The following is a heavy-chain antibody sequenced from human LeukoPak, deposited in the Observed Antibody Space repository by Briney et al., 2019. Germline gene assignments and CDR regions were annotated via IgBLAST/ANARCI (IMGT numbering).Heavy chain of an antibody. CDR2: IGGRDGST. CDR1: GFTLTSYA. J-gene: IGHJ4*02. V-gene: IGHV3-23*01. Sequence: SGGSLRLSCGASGFTLTSYAMSWVRQAPGKGLEWVSAIGGRDGSTYYADSVKGRFTISRDNSKNTLYVQMNSLRAEDTAVYYCAKGHYYGSGSLDYWGQGTLVTVSS. CDR3: AKGHYYGSGSLDY. D-gene: IGHD3-10*01.